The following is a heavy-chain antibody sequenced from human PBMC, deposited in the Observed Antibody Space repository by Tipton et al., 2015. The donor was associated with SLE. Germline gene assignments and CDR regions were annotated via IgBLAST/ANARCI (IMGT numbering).Heavy chain of an antibody. CDR2: INPSGGST. CDR3: AGEEATVRGAY. J-gene: IGHJ4*02. D-gene: IGHD4-11*01. CDR1: GYTFTSYY. V-gene: IGHV1-46*01. Sequence: QVQLVQSGAEVKKPGASVKVSCKASGYTFTSYYMHWVRQAPGQGLEWMGIINPSGGSTSYAQKFQGRVTMTRDTSTSTVYMELSSLRSEDTAVYYCAGEEATVRGAYWGQGTLVTVSS.